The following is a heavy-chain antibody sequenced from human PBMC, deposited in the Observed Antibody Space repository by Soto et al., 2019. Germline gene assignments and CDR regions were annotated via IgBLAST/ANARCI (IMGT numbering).Heavy chain of an antibody. CDR1: GGTFSSYA. CDR3: AREHHQLRPLYYFDY. V-gene: IGHV1-69*01. CDR2: IIPIFGTA. Sequence: QVQLVQSGAEVKKPGSSVKVSCKASGGTFSSYAISWVRQAPGQGLEWMGGIIPIFGTANYAQKCQGRVTITADESTSTAYMELSSLRSEDTAVYYCAREHHQLRPLYYFDYWGQGTLVTVSS. D-gene: IGHD2-2*01. J-gene: IGHJ4*02.